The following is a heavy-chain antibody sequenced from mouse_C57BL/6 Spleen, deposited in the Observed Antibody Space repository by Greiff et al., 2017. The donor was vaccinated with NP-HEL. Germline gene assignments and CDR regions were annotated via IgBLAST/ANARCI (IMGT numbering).Heavy chain of an antibody. V-gene: IGHV1-26*01. D-gene: IGHD1-3*01. CDR2: INPNNGGT. CDR1: GYTFTDYY. Sequence: VQLQQSGPELVKPGASVKISCKASGYTFTDYYMNWVKQSHGKSLEWIGDINPNNGGTSYNQKFKGKATLTVDKSSSTAYMELRSLTSEDSAVYYCAEWVRAYWGQGTLVTVSA. CDR3: AEWVRAY. J-gene: IGHJ3*01.